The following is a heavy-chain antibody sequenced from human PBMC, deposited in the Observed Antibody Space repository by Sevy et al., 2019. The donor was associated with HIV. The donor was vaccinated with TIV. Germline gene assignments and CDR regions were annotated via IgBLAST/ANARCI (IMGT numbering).Heavy chain of an antibody. D-gene: IGHD3-10*01. Sequence: ASVKVSCKTSGYRFIGYFIHWVRQVPGHGLEWMGQINPQFGGTTYAQSFQGRVTMTTETSSSTAHMELRSLRSDDTAIYYCARLGDDYWGQGTLVTVSS. CDR3: ARLGDDY. J-gene: IGHJ4*02. CDR2: INPQFGGT. CDR1: GYRFIGYF. V-gene: IGHV1-2*06.